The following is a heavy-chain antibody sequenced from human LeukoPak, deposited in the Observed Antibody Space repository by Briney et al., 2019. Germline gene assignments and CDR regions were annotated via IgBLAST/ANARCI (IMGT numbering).Heavy chain of an antibody. Sequence: GASVKVSCKASGGTFSSYAISWVRQAPGQGLEWMGGIIPIFGTANYAQKFQGRVTITADESTSTAYMELSSLRSEDTAVYYCARGPSYGDYFDYWGQGTLVTVSS. CDR3: ARGPSYGDYFDY. CDR2: IIPIFGTA. V-gene: IGHV1-69*13. D-gene: IGHD4-17*01. J-gene: IGHJ4*02. CDR1: GGTFSSYA.